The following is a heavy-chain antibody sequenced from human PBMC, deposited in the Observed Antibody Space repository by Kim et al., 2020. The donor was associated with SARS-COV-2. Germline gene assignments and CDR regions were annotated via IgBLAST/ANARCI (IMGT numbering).Heavy chain of an antibody. CDR3: ARHAKSSGWKGDAFDI. CDR1: GGSISSYY. Sequence: SETLSLTCTVSGGSISSYYWSWIRQPPGKGLEWIGYIYYSGSTNYNPSLKSRVTISVDTSKNQFSLKLSSVTGADTAVYYCARHAKSSGWKGDAFDIWGQGTMVTVSS. CDR2: IYYSGST. D-gene: IGHD6-19*01. V-gene: IGHV4-59*08. J-gene: IGHJ3*02.